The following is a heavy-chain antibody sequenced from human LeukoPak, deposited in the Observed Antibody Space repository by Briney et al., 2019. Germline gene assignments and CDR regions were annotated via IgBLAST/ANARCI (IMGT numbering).Heavy chain of an antibody. Sequence: SETLSLTCAVYGGSFSGYYWSWIRQPPGKGLEWIGEINHSGSTNYNPSLKSRVTISVDTSKNQFSLKLSSVTAADTAVYYCARVGLMGRFDYWGQGTLVTVPS. D-gene: IGHD3-10*01. CDR2: INHSGST. CDR1: GGSFSGYY. J-gene: IGHJ4*02. CDR3: ARVGLMGRFDY. V-gene: IGHV4-34*01.